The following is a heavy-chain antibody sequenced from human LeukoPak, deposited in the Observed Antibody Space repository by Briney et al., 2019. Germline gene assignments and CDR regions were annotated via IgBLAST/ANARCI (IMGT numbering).Heavy chain of an antibody. CDR1: GGSISSGGYY. CDR3: ARHMVRAYYDFWSGYQQFDY. CDR2: IYYSGST. J-gene: IGHJ4*02. D-gene: IGHD3-3*01. Sequence: PSQTLSLTCTVSGGSISSGGYYWSWIRQHPGKGLEWIGYIYYSGSTYYNPSLKSRVTISVDTSKNQFSLKLSSVTAADTAVYYCARHMVRAYYDFWSGYQQFDYWGQGTLVTVSS. V-gene: IGHV4-31*03.